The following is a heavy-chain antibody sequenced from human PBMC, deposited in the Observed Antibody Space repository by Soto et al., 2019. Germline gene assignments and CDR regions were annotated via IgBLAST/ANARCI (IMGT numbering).Heavy chain of an antibody. CDR3: ARGSGYYYWDDY. CDR1: GYTFTSYA. J-gene: IGHJ4*02. V-gene: IGHV1-3*01. CDR2: INAGNGNT. D-gene: IGHD3-22*01. Sequence: EASVKVSCKASGYTFTSYAMHWVRQAPGQRFEWMGWINAGNGNTKYSQKFQGRFTITRDTSASTAYMELSSLRSEDAAVYYGARGSGYYYWDDYWGQGTLVTVSS.